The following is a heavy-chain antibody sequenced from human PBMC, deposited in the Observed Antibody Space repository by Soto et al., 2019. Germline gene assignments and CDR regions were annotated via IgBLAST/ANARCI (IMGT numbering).Heavy chain of an antibody. V-gene: IGHV1-46*03. CDR1: GYTFTSYY. Sequence: ASVKVSCKASGYTFTSYYMHWVRQAPGQGLEWMGIINPSGGSTSYAQKFQGRVTMTRDTSTSTVYMELSSPRSEDTAVYFCASDIAVAGRAGSKVFDYWGQGTLVTGSS. CDR2: INPSGGST. D-gene: IGHD6-19*01. J-gene: IGHJ4*02. CDR3: ASDIAVAGRAGSKVFDY.